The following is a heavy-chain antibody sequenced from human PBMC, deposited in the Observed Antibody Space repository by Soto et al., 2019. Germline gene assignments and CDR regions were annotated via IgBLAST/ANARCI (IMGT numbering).Heavy chain of an antibody. D-gene: IGHD3-3*01. J-gene: IGHJ4*02. CDR1: GFTFSSYG. Sequence: GGSLRLSCAASGFTFSSYGMHWVRQAPGKGLEWVAVISYDGSNKYYADSVKGRFTISRDNSKNTLYLQMNNLRAEDTAVYYCAKDPAPYYDFWSGYSRSFDYWGQGTLVTVSS. CDR3: AKDPAPYYDFWSGYSRSFDY. V-gene: IGHV3-30*18. CDR2: ISYDGSNK.